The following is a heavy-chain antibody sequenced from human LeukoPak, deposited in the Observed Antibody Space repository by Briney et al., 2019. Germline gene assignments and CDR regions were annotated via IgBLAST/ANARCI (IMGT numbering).Heavy chain of an antibody. CDR3: AADRYDSSGYYHSDY. CDR2: IVVGSGNT. D-gene: IGHD3-22*01. V-gene: IGHV1-58*02. CDR1: GFTFTSSA. J-gene: IGHJ4*02. Sequence: SVKVSCKASGFTFTSSAMQWVRQARGQRLEWIGWIVVGSGNTNYAQKFQERVTITRDMSTSTAYMELSSLRSEDTAVYYCAADRYDSSGYYHSDYWGQGTLVTVSS.